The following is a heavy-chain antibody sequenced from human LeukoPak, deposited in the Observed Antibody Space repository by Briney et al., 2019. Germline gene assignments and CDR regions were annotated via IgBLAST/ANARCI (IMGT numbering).Heavy chain of an antibody. V-gene: IGHV3-23*01. D-gene: IGHD6-6*01. CDR2: LSGSGGDT. Sequence: GGSLRVSCVASGFTFGHNAMAWVRQAPGKRLEWVSALSGSGGDTFYADSVKGRFTISRDNSKNTLCLQLSSLRPDDTAVYYCAKGAPSSSSIFDFWGPGTLVTVSS. CDR3: AKGAPSSSSIFDF. J-gene: IGHJ4*02. CDR1: GFTFGHNA.